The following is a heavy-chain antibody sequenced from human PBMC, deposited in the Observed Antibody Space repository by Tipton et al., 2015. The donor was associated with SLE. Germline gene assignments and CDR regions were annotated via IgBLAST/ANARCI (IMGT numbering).Heavy chain of an antibody. CDR3: ARELQQLVAFDI. Sequence: TLSLTCTVSGGSISSSSYYWGWIRQPPGKGLEWIGSIYYSGSTYYNPSLKSRVTISVDTSKNQFSLKLSSVTAAETAVYYCARELQQLVAFDIWGQGTMVTVSS. CDR1: GGSISSSSYY. J-gene: IGHJ3*02. V-gene: IGHV4-39*07. CDR2: IYYSGST. D-gene: IGHD6-6*01.